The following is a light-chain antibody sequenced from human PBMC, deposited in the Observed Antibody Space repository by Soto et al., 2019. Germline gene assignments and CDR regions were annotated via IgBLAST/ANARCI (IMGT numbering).Light chain of an antibody. Sequence: QSVLTQPASVSVSPGQSITISCTGTSSDVGGYNYVSWYQQHPGKAPKLMIYEVSNRPSGVSNRFSGSKSGNTASLTISGLQAEDEADYYCSSYTSSSTLVVFGTGTK. CDR2: EVS. J-gene: IGLJ1*01. CDR1: SSDVGGYNY. V-gene: IGLV2-14*01. CDR3: SSYTSSSTLVV.